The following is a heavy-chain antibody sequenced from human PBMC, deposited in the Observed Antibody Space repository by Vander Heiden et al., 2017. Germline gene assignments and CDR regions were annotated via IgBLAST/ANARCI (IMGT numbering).Heavy chain of an antibody. Sequence: QVQLVESGGVVVQPGRSLRLSCVASACTLRNYVMHWVRQTPGRGLEWVAVIWYDGSNKYFADSVKGRFTISRDNPKNTLYLQMNSLRDEDTAVYYCARDETSGSSWYFDLWGRGTLVTVSS. V-gene: IGHV3-33*01. J-gene: IGHJ2*01. CDR3: ARDETSGSSWYFDL. D-gene: IGHD3-10*01. CDR1: ACTLRNYV. CDR2: IWYDGSNK.